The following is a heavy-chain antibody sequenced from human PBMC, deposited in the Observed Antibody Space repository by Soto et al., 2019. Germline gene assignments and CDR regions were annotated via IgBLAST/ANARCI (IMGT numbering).Heavy chain of an antibody. J-gene: IGHJ4*02. CDR1: GGTFSSYA. CDR2: IAPIFGTA. V-gene: IGHV1-69*12. D-gene: IGHD2-15*01. CDR3: ARESRYCSGGSCYFLPGIDY. Sequence: QVQLVQSGAEVKKPGSSVKVSCKASGGTFSSYAISWLRQAPGQGLEWMGGIAPIFGTANYAQKFQGRVTITADESTSTAYMELSSLRSEDTAVYYCARESRYCSGGSCYFLPGIDYWGQGNLVTVSS.